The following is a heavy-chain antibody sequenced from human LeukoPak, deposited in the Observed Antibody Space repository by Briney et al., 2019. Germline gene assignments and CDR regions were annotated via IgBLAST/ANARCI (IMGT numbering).Heavy chain of an antibody. D-gene: IGHD5-18*01. CDR3: ARHEDTAMPIDY. J-gene: IGHJ4*02. CDR2: IIPIFGTA. V-gene: IGHV1-69*05. CDR1: GGTFSSYA. Sequence: SVKVSCKASGGTFSSYAISWVRQAPGQGLEWMGGIIPIFGTANYAQKFQGRVTITTDESTSTAYMELSSLRSEDTAVYYCARHEDTAMPIDYWGQGTLVTVSS.